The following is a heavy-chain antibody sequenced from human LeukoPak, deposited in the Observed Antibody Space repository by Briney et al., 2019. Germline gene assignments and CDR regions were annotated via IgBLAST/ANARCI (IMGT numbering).Heavy chain of an antibody. CDR3: ARDAHYDSSGDNWFDP. V-gene: IGHV3-33*01. J-gene: IGHJ5*02. CDR2: IWYDGSNK. Sequence: GGSLRLSCAASGFTFSSYGMHWVGQAPGKGLEWVAVIWYDGSNKYYADSVKGRFTISRDNSKNTLYLQMNSLRAEDTAVYYCARDAHYDSSGDNWFDPWGQRTVVTVSS. D-gene: IGHD3-22*01. CDR1: GFTFSSYG.